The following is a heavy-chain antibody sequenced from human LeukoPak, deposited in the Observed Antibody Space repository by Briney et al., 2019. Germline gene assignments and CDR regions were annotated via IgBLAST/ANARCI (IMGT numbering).Heavy chain of an antibody. CDR2: ITVSGGNT. V-gene: IGHV3-23*01. CDR1: GFTFSSYA. D-gene: IGHD1-26*01. J-gene: IGHJ4*02. Sequence: GGSLRHSCAASGFTFSSYAMGWVRQAPGKGLEWVSAITVSGGNTYYADSVKGRFTISRDNSKNTLYLQVNSLRAEDTAVYYCARDGQWELKEGWGQGTLVTVSS. CDR3: ARDGQWELKEG.